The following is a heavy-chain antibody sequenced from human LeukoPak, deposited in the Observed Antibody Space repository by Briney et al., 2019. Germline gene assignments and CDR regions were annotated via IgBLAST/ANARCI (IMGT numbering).Heavy chain of an antibody. Sequence: GESLKISCKGSGYSFTSYWIGWVRQMPGKGLEWMGIIYPGDSDTRYSPSLQGQVTISADKSISTAYLQWSSLKASDTAMYYCARRARITIFGVSNDAFDIWGQGTMVTVSS. CDR3: ARRARITIFGVSNDAFDI. CDR2: IYPGDSDT. V-gene: IGHV5-51*01. CDR1: GYSFTSYW. J-gene: IGHJ3*02. D-gene: IGHD3-3*01.